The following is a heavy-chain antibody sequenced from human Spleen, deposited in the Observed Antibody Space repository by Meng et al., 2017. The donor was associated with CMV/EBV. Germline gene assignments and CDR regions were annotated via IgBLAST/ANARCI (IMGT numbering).Heavy chain of an antibody. J-gene: IGHJ4*02. CDR1: GFTFSSYA. CDR2: ISYDGSNK. V-gene: IGHV3-30*04. Sequence: GESLKISCAASGFTFSSYAMHWVRQAPGKGLEWVAVISYDGSNKYYADSVKGRFTISRDNSKNTLYLQMNSLRAEDTAVYYCAKVAGADIVVVPAATYFDYWGQGTLVTVSS. CDR3: AKVAGADIVVVPAATYFDY. D-gene: IGHD2-2*01.